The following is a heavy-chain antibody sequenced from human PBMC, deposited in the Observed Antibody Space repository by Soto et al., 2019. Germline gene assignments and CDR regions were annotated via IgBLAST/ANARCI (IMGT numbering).Heavy chain of an antibody. V-gene: IGHV4-34*01. CDR2: INHVGGT. J-gene: IGHJ4*02. CDR3: ARVSYLYYYDSSGLSFDY. CDR1: GGFLSESY. D-gene: IGHD3-22*01. Sequence: PSETLSLTCAVYGGFLSESYWTWIRQPPGKGLEWIGEINHVGGTNCNPSLKSRVTISVDTSKNQFSLKLSSVTAADTAVYYCARVSYLYYYDSSGLSFDYWGQGTLVTVSS.